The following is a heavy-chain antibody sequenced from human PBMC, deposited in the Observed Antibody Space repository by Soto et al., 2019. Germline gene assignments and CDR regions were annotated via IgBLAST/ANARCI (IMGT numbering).Heavy chain of an antibody. J-gene: IGHJ4*02. Sequence: QVQLQESGPGLVKPSETLSLTCAVSGASISSRSWWTWVRQPPGKGLEWIGEMYHNGGRNYNHSLASRVAISTDTSKHQFSLTLTSVTAADTAMYSCACCGHDYKIDNWGQGRLVTVSS. V-gene: IGHV4-4*02. D-gene: IGHD2-21*01. CDR2: MYHNGGR. CDR1: GASISSRSW. CDR3: ACCGHDYKIDN.